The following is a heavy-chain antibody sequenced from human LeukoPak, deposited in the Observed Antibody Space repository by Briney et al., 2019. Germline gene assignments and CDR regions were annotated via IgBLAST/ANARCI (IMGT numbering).Heavy chain of an antibody. V-gene: IGHV4-59*08. CDR2: ISYSGST. J-gene: IGHJ4*02. CDR1: GGSISSYY. CDR3: ARQRAYYFDY. Sequence: SETLSLTCAVSGGSISSYYWSWIRQPPGKGLEWIGYISYSGSTNYNPSLKSRVTISIDTSKNQFSLKLSSVTAADTAVYYCARQRAYYFDYRGQGTLVTVSS.